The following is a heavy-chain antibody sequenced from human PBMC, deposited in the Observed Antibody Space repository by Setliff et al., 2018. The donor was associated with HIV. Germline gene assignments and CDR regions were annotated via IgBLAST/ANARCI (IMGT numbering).Heavy chain of an antibody. J-gene: IGHJ4*02. V-gene: IGHV4-34*01. Sequence: PSETLSLTCAVYNASFSRHYWSWIRQPPGRGLEWIGEIDHSGSTNYNPSLKSRLMMSVDTSKNRFSLRLNFLTAADTAVYYCARGGEQGIDYFDFWGQGNLVTVSS. CDR1: NASFSRHY. CDR2: IDHSGST. CDR3: ARGGEQGIDYFDF.